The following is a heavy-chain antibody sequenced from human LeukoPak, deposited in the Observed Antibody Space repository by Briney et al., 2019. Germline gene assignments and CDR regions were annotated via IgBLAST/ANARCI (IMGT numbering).Heavy chain of an antibody. J-gene: IGHJ4*02. CDR3: ARGAYGDYEFDY. Sequence: GGSLRLSCAASGFTFSSYSMNWVRQAPGKGLEWVSSISSSSSYIYYADSVKGRFTISRDNAKNSLYLQMNSLRAEDTAVYYCARGAYGDYEFDYWGQGTLVTVSS. D-gene: IGHD4-17*01. CDR1: GFTFSSYS. V-gene: IGHV3-21*01. CDR2: ISSSSSYI.